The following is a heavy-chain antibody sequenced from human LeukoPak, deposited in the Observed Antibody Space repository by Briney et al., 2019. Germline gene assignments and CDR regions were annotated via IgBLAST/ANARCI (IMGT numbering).Heavy chain of an antibody. CDR1: GYTFTSYD. CDR2: MNPNSGNT. J-gene: IGHJ6*03. V-gene: IGHV1-8*01. Sequence: GASVKVSRKASGYTFTSYDINWVRQATGQGLEWMGWMNPNSGNTGYAQKFQGRVTMTKNTSISTAYMELSSLRSEDTAVYYCARVRGGWNYMDVWGKGTTVTVSS. CDR3: ARVRGGWNYMDV. D-gene: IGHD1-26*01.